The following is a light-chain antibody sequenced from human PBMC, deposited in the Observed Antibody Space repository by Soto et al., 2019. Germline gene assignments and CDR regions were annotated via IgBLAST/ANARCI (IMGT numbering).Light chain of an antibody. CDR3: QSYDSSTVV. Sequence: NFMLTQPHSVSESPGKTVTISCTRSSGSIASNSVQWYQRRPGSAPTTVIYEDNQRPSGVPDRFSGSTDGSSNSASLTSSVLQTEDEADYYCQSYDSSTVVFGGGTKGTV. V-gene: IGLV6-57*04. CDR2: EDN. CDR1: SGSIASNS. J-gene: IGLJ2*01.